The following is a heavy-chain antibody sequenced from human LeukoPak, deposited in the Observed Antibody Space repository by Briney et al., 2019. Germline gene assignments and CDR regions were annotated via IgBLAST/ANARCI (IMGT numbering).Heavy chain of an antibody. V-gene: IGHV4-61*02. CDR1: GGSISSGSYY. D-gene: IGHD3-10*01. CDR2: IYTSGST. Sequence: SETLSLTCTVSGGSISSGSYYWSWIRQPAGKGLEWIGRIYTSGSTNYNPSLKSRVTISVDTSKNQFSLKLSSVTAADTAVYYCARESTGFGEFYMDVWGKGTTVTIS. J-gene: IGHJ6*03. CDR3: ARESTGFGEFYMDV.